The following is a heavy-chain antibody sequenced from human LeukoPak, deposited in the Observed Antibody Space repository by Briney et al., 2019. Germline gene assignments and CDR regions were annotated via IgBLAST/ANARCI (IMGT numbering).Heavy chain of an antibody. CDR1: GFTFTTYW. V-gene: IGHV3-74*01. CDR3: ARGLPYYDSSGYYPHFDY. CDR2: INSDGSIT. J-gene: IGHJ4*02. D-gene: IGHD3-22*01. Sequence: GGSLRLSCAASGFTFTTYWMHWVRQAPGKGLVWVSHINSDGSITSYADSVKGRFTISRDNAKNTLYLQMNSLRAEDTAVYYCARGLPYYDSSGYYPHFDYWGQGTLVTVSS.